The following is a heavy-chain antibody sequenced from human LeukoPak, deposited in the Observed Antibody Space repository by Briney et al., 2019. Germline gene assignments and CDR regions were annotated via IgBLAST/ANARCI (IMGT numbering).Heavy chain of an antibody. CDR2: ISGSGGST. CDR3: AKGRLLWFGELFNLDV. CDR1: GFTFSSYA. J-gene: IGHJ6*04. Sequence: PGGSLRLSCAASGFTFSSYAMSWVRQAPGKGLEWVSAISGSGGSTYYADSVKGRFTISRDNSKSTLYLQMNSLRAEDTAVYYCAKGRLLWFGELFNLDVWGKGTTVTVSS. V-gene: IGHV3-23*01. D-gene: IGHD3-10*01.